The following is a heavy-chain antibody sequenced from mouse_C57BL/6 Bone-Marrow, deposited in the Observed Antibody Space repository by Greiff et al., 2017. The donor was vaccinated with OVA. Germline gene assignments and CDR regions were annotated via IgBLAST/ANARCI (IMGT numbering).Heavy chain of an antibody. V-gene: IGHV2-2*01. CDR2: IWSGGST. CDR3: ARNCYDGYYWFAY. D-gene: IGHD2-3*01. CDR1: GFSLTSYS. Sequence: QVQLQQSGPGLVQPSQSLSITCTVSGFSLTSYSVHWVRQSPGKGLEWLGVIWSGGSTDYNAAFISRLSISKDNSKSQVFCKMNSLQADDTARYYCARNCYDGYYWFAYWGQGTLVTVSA. J-gene: IGHJ3*01.